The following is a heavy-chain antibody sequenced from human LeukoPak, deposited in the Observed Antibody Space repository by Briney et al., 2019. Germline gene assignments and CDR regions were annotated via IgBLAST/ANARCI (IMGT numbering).Heavy chain of an antibody. CDR3: ARGYCSGGSCYSVFDY. CDR1: GFTFSNAW. J-gene: IGHJ4*02. CDR2: INSDGSST. Sequence: TGGSLRLSCAASGFTFSNAWMSWVRQAPGKGLVWVSRINSDGSSTSYADSVKGRFTISRDNAKNMLYLQMNSLRAEDTAVYYCARGYCSGGSCYSVFDYWGQGTLVTVSS. V-gene: IGHV3-74*01. D-gene: IGHD2-15*01.